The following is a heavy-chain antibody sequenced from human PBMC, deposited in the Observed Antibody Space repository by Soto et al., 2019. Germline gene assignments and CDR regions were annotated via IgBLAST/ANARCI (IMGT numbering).Heavy chain of an antibody. CDR1: GDSVTSHY. CDR2: MYYTGCS. V-gene: IGHV4-59*02. D-gene: IGHD3-9*01. CDR3: ARDRGMTTGYMQPPDAFDI. Sequence: SETLSLTCSFSGDSVTSHYLTWIRQSPEKGLEWIGYMYYTGCSYYNPSLKSRLTISVDTSKNQFSLKLTSVTAADTAVYYCARDRGMTTGYMQPPDAFDIWGQGTMVTVSS. J-gene: IGHJ3*02.